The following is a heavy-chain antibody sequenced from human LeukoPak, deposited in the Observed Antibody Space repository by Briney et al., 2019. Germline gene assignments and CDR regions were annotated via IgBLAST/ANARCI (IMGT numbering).Heavy chain of an antibody. V-gene: IGHV3-74*01. CDR1: GFTFSSYA. CDR2: MNTDGSTT. J-gene: IGHJ4*02. Sequence: GRSLRLSCAASGFTFSSYAMHWVRQAPGKGLVWVSGMNTDGSTTRHADSVKGRFTISRDNAKNTLYLQMNSLRAEDTAVYYCTRGYTSGYFFVYWGQGTLVTVSS. CDR3: TRGYTSGYFFVY. D-gene: IGHD3-22*01.